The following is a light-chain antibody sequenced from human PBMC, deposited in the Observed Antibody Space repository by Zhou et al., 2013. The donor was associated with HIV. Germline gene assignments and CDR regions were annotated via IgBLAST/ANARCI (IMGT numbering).Light chain of an antibody. V-gene: IGKV3D-20*02. Sequence: EIVLTQSPGTLSLSPGERATLSCRASQSISSSYLAWYQQKPGQAPRLLIYGASSRATGIPDSFSGSGSGTDFSLTISSLEPEDFAVYYCQQRRSWPITFGQGTRLEIK. J-gene: IGKJ5*01. CDR1: QSISSSY. CDR2: GAS. CDR3: QQRRSWPIT.